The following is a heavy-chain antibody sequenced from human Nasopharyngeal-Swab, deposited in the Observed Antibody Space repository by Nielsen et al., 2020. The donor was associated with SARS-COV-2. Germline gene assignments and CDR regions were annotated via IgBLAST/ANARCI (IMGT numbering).Heavy chain of an antibody. CDR3: ARNHYYGSGSYYPLYYYYGVDV. CDR1: GGSFSGYY. CDR2: INHSGST. V-gene: IGHV4-34*01. D-gene: IGHD3-10*01. Sequence: SETLSLTCAVYGGSFSGYYWSWIRQPPGKGLECIGEINHSGSTNYNPSLKSRVTISVDTSKNQFSLQLNSVTAADTAVYYCARNHYYGSGSYYPLYYYYGVDVWGQGTTVTVSS. J-gene: IGHJ6*02.